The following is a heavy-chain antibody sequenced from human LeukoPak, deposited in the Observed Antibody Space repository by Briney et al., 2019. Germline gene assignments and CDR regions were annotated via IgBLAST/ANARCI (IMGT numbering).Heavy chain of an antibody. J-gene: IGHJ4*02. CDR1: GYSISSGYY. V-gene: IGHV4-38-2*01. D-gene: IGHD5-18*01. Sequence: SETLSLTCAVSGYSISSGYYWGWIRQPPGKGLEWIGSIYHGGSTYYSPSLKMRVTISVDTSKNQFSLKLSSVTAADTAVYYCASSTRQTWIQLWLYFDYWGQGTLVTVSS. CDR3: ASSTRQTWIQLWLYFDY. CDR2: IYHGGST.